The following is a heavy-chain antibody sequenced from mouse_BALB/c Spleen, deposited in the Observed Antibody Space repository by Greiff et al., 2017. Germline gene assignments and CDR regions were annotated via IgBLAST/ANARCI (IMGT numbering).Heavy chain of an antibody. Sequence: EVQLQESGPELEKPGASVKISCKASGYSFTGYNMNWVKQSNGKSLEWIGNIDPSYGGTSYNQKFKGKATLTVDKSSSTAYMQLKSLTSEDSAVYYGARCGNYEGYFDVWGAGTTVTVSS. CDR3: ARCGNYEGYFDV. J-gene: IGHJ1*01. V-gene: IGHV1-39*01. CDR2: IDPSYGGT. CDR1: GYSFTGYN. D-gene: IGHD2-1*01.